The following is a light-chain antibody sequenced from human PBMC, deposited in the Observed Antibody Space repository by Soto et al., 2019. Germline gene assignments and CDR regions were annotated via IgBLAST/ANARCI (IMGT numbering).Light chain of an antibody. J-gene: IGKJ1*01. V-gene: IGKV3-11*01. CDR3: QQYGIARFT. CDR2: HAS. CDR1: QSFXSY. Sequence: IALTQSPSSLSLSPGERATLSCRASQSFXSYLGWYQEKPGQPPRLLXYHASSTATGSPDRLSGSGSGKDFTPTISRLEPEYFSVYYCQQYGIARFTFGQGTKVDI.